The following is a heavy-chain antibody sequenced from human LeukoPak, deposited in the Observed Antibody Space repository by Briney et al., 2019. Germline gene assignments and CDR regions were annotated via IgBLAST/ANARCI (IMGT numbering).Heavy chain of an antibody. Sequence: SETLSLPCTVSGGPISSSSYYWGWIRQPPGKGLEWIGRIYYSGSTYYNPSLKIRVTISVDTSKNQFSLKLSSVTAADTAVYYCARRAISDAFDIWGQGTMVTVSS. J-gene: IGHJ3*02. V-gene: IGHV4-39*01. CDR2: IYYSGST. CDR1: GGPISSSSYY. CDR3: ARRAISDAFDI. D-gene: IGHD3-9*01.